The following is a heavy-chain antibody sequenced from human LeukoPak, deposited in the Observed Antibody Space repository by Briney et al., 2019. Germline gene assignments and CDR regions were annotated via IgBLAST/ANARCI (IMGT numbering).Heavy chain of an antibody. CDR2: ISDSGNTI. CDR1: GFTFSRYS. D-gene: IGHD5-24*01. J-gene: IGHJ4*02. CDR3: ARDQGGYNYGRGYFDY. Sequence: GGSLRLSCAASGFTFSRYSMNWVRQAPGKGLEWVSYISDSGNTIHYADSVKGRFTISRDNAKNSLFLQMNSLRVEDTSVSYCARDQGGYNYGRGYFDYWGRGTLVTVSS. V-gene: IGHV3-48*01.